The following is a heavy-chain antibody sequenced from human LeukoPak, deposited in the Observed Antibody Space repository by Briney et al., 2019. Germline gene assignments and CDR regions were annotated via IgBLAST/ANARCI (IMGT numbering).Heavy chain of an antibody. CDR3: ATVRTYGDYAMNY. Sequence: GESLKISCKGSGYSFTSYWIGWGRQMPGKGLEWMGIIYPGDSDTRYSPSFQGQVTISADKSISTAYLQWSSLKASDTGMYYCATVRTYGDYAMNYWGQGTLVTVSS. V-gene: IGHV5-51*01. CDR1: GYSFTSYW. D-gene: IGHD4-17*01. J-gene: IGHJ4*02. CDR2: IYPGDSDT.